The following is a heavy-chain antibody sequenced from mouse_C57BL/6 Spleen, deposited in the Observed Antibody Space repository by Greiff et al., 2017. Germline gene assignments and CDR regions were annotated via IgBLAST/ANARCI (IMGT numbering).Heavy chain of an antibody. V-gene: IGHV1-50*01. CDR1: GYTFTSYW. Sequence: QVQLQQPGAELVKPGASVKLSCKASGYTFTSYWMQWVKQRPGQGLAWIGEIDPSDSYTNYNQKFKGKATLTVDTSSSTAYLQLSSLTSEDSAVYYCARDYGSSYRYAMDYWGQGTSVTVSS. J-gene: IGHJ4*01. D-gene: IGHD1-1*01. CDR2: IDPSDSYT. CDR3: ARDYGSSYRYAMDY.